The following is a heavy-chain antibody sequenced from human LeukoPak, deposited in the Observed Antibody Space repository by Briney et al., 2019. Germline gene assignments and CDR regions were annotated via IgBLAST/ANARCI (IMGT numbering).Heavy chain of an antibody. D-gene: IGHD3-3*01. Sequence: PGGSLRLSCAASGFTFSSYAMSWVRQAPGKGLEWVSAISGSGGSTYYADSVKGRFTISRDNSKNTLYLQMNSLRAGDTAVYYCAKGPVFGPDAFDIWGQGTMVTVSS. J-gene: IGHJ3*02. V-gene: IGHV3-23*01. CDR1: GFTFSSYA. CDR3: AKGPVFGPDAFDI. CDR2: ISGSGGST.